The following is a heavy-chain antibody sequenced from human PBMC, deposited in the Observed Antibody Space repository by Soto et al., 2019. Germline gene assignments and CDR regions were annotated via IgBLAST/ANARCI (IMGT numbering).Heavy chain of an antibody. V-gene: IGHV1-18*01. CDR1: GYNFIDYV. CDR2: ISASNGDS. CDR3: ARAATTTEKYYYYMDV. Sequence: QVQLVQSGAEVKKPGASVRVACKTSGYNFIDYVISWVRQAPGQGLEWVGWISASNGDSIFAHKVQGRVTMTTDTSTSTVYMELRSLRSDDSAVYFCARAATTTEKYYYYMDVWGKGTTVTVSS. J-gene: IGHJ6*03. D-gene: IGHD1-26*01.